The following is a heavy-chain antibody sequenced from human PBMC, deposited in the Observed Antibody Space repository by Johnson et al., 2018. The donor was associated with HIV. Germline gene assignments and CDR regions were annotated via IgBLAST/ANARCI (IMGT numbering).Heavy chain of an antibody. J-gene: IGHJ3*02. CDR1: GFTFDDYA. CDR2: ISWNSGSI. CDR3: ARDFMYAFDI. Sequence: EVQLVESGGGLVQPGRSLRLSCAASGFTFDDYAMHWVRQAPGKGLEWVSGISWNSGSIGYADSVKGRFTISRDNAKNSLYLQMNSLRAEDTALYYCARDFMYAFDIWGQGTMVTVSS. V-gene: IGHV3-9*01. D-gene: IGHD3-10*02.